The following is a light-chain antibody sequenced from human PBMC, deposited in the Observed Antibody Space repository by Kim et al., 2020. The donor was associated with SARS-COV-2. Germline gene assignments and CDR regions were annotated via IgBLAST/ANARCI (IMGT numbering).Light chain of an antibody. J-gene: IGLJ1*01. CDR2: QVN. CDR1: SSVVGDYEY. V-gene: IGLV2-11*01. Sequence: QSALTQPRSVSGSPGQSVTLSCTATSSVVGDYEYVSWYQQHPGKAPKLIIYQVNKRPSGVPDRFSGSKSGYRASLTISGLQADDEADYYCCSHAGTFYVCGPGTKVTVL. CDR3: CSHAGTFYV.